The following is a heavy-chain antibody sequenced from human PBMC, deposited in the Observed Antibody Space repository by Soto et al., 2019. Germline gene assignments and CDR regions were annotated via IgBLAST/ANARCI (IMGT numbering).Heavy chain of an antibody. J-gene: IGHJ4*02. Sequence: QVQLQESGPGLVKPSQTLSLTCTVSGASISSGAYYWSWIRQQPGKGLEWVGYIYYTGNSYYNPSLKSRISISIDTSNNQFSLRLSSVTAADTAVYYCAAGSGTHYSVATGFDFWGLGTLVTVSP. CDR1: GASISSGAYY. D-gene: IGHD3-10*01. CDR3: AAGSGTHYSVATGFDF. CDR2: IYYTGNS. V-gene: IGHV4-31*03.